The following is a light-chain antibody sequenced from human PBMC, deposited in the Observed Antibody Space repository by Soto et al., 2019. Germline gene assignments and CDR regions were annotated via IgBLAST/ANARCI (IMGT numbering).Light chain of an antibody. J-gene: IGKJ4*01. Sequence: EIVMTQSPATLSVSPGEGATLSCRASQSIYSDLAWYQQKPGQAPRLLIYDASTRAPGIPARFGGSGSGTEFTLTISSLQSEDFALYYCQQYNDWLTFGGGTKVEI. V-gene: IGKV3-15*01. CDR2: DAS. CDR3: QQYNDWLT. CDR1: QSIYSD.